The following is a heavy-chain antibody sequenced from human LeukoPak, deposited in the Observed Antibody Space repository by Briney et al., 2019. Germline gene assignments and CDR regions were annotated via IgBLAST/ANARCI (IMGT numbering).Heavy chain of an antibody. CDR2: MNPNSGNT. Sequence: ASVKVSCKASGYTFTSYDINWVRQATGRGLEWMGWMNPNSGNTGYAQKFQGRVTMTRNTSISTAYMELSSLRSEDTAVYYCARDFTMVRGVRPPFGYWGQGTLVTVSS. D-gene: IGHD3-10*01. J-gene: IGHJ4*02. V-gene: IGHV1-8*01. CDR1: GYTFTSYD. CDR3: ARDFTMVRGVRPPFGY.